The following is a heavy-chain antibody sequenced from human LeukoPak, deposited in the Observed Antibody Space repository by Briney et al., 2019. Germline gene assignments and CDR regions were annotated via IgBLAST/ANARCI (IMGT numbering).Heavy chain of an antibody. CDR2: IYYTGST. V-gene: IGHV4-39*07. J-gene: IGHJ4*02. Sequence: PSDTLSLTCTVSGGSVSSSSYFWGLIRQPPGKGLEWIGSIYYTGSTHYNPSLKSRVTISLDTSKNQLSLKLSSVTAADTAVYYCARVDGYIFDYWGQGTLVTVSS. D-gene: IGHD3-22*01. CDR3: ARVDGYIFDY. CDR1: GGSVSSSSYF.